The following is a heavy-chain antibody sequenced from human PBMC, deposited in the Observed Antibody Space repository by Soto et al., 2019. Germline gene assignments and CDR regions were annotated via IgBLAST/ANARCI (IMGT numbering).Heavy chain of an antibody. Sequence: QVQLVQSGAEVRRPGSSVKVSCKTSGGIFSDYALSWVRQAPGQGLEWMGRIIPIFGTTSYAQKFHGRVTITADESTSTAYLELSSLRSEDSAVYYCAGTQFDTSGYYPSGLELWGQGTLVTVAS. CDR3: AGTQFDTSGYYPSGLEL. D-gene: IGHD3-22*01. V-gene: IGHV1-69*01. J-gene: IGHJ4*02. CDR1: GGIFSDYA. CDR2: IIPIFGTT.